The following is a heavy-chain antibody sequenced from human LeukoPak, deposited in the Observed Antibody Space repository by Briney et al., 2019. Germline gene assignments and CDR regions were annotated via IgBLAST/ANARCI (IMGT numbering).Heavy chain of an antibody. Sequence: GVSLRLSCAASGFTFSSYGMHWVRQAPGKGLEWVAVIWYDGTNEFYADSVKGRFTISRDNSKNMLYLQMNSLTAEDTAVYYRANDVGKRGHSCGGSDYWGQGTLVIVSS. CDR3: ANDVGKRGHSCGGSDY. CDR2: IWYDGTNE. J-gene: IGHJ4*02. D-gene: IGHD5-18*01. CDR1: GFTFSSYG. V-gene: IGHV3-33*06.